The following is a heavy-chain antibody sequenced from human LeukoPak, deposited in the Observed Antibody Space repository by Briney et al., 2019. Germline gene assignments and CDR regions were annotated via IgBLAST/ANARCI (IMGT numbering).Heavy chain of an antibody. Sequence: GESLKISCKASGYTFTSYGISWVRQAPGQGLEWMGWISAYNGNTNYAQKLQGRVTMTTDTSTSTAYMELRSLRSDDTAVYYCARGLEGDIEQQLVQFDPWGQGTLVTVSS. J-gene: IGHJ5*02. D-gene: IGHD6-13*01. CDR2: ISAYNGNT. CDR3: ARGLEGDIEQQLVQFDP. V-gene: IGHV1-18*01. CDR1: GYTFTSYG.